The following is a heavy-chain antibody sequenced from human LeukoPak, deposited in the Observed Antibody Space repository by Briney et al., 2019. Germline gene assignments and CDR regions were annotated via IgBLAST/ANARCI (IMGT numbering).Heavy chain of an antibody. Sequence: PGGSLRLSCAASGFTFSSYSMNWVRQAPGKGLEWVSSISSSSYIYYADSVKGRFTISRDNAKNSLYLQMNSLRAEDTAVYYCARDPSGLVVPAGDDYWGQGTLVTVSS. D-gene: IGHD2-2*01. CDR1: GFTFSSYS. J-gene: IGHJ4*02. CDR2: ISSSSYI. V-gene: IGHV3-21*01. CDR3: ARDPSGLVVPAGDDY.